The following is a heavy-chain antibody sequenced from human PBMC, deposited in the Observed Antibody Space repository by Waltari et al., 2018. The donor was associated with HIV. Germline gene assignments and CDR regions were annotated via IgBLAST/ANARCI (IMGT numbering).Heavy chain of an antibody. CDR2: ISYSGDT. D-gene: IGHD3-22*01. Sequence: QVQLQESGPGLVKSSETLSLICTVSGGPTSHYYWSWIRQSPGKGPASTGFISYSGDTNYNPPLKSRATISLDTSRTQFSLRLSSVTAADTAMYYCARDPGHASSGYCYSDAFDFWGRGTMVTVSS. V-gene: IGHV4-59*12. J-gene: IGHJ3*01. CDR1: GGPTSHYY. CDR3: ARDPGHASSGYCYSDAFDF.